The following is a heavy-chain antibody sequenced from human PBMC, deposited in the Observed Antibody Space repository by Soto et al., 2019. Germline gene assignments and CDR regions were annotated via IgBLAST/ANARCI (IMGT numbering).Heavy chain of an antibody. CDR1: GFTFTSHQ. CDR3: ASLGVGDWANYYYYYGMDV. J-gene: IGHJ6*02. V-gene: IGHV1-46*01. Sequence: QVQLVQSGGEVEKPGASVKLSCKASGFTFTSHQIHWVRQAPGQGLEWMGIINPTGLRTSHAQKFQGRVTVTRDTSTSTVYMELRSLRPDDTAVYYCASLGVGDWANYYYYYGMDVWGQGTTVTVSS. CDR2: INPTGLRT. D-gene: IGHD2-21*02.